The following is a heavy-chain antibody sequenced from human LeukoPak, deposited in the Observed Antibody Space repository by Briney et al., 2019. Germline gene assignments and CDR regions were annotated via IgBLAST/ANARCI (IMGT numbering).Heavy chain of an antibody. CDR2: IRSGGST. J-gene: IGHJ3*01. D-gene: IGHD3-10*01. CDR3: AREGSGRTAYNDGLDV. V-gene: IGHV3-53*01. Sequence: GGSLRLSCVVSGFTSSSYVMSWVRQAPGKGLEWVSVIRSGGSTVYADSVKGRFTISRDNSKNTLYLQLNSLRAEDTAVYYCAREGSGRTAYNDGLDVWGQGTMVTVSS. CDR1: GFTSSSYV.